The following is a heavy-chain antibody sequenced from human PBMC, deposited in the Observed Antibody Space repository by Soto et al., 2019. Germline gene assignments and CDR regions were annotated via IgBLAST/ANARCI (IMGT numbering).Heavy chain of an antibody. CDR2: IWYDGSDK. CDR1: GFTFRSYG. CDR3: ATVHSTSRSFDY. Sequence: GGSLRLSCAASGFTFRSYGMNWVRQAPGKGLEWVAVIWYDGSDKYYADSVRGRFTISRDNSNNTLSPQMNSLRAEDTAVYYCATVHSTSRSFDYWGQGTLVTVSS. V-gene: IGHV3-33*01. D-gene: IGHD2-2*01. J-gene: IGHJ4*02.